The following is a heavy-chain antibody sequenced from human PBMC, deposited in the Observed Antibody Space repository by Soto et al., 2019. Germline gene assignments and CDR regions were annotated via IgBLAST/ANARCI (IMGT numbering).Heavy chain of an antibody. CDR3: ARDKVATIRSPLRNYYYYYYMDV. Sequence: PSQTLSLTCAISGDSVSSNSAAWNWIRQSPSRGLERLGRTYYRSKWYNDYAVSVKSRITINPDTSKNQFSLQLNSVTPEDTAVYYCARDKVATIRSPLRNYYYYYYMDVWGKGTTVTVSS. V-gene: IGHV6-1*01. CDR1: GDSVSSNSAA. CDR2: TYYRSKWYN. J-gene: IGHJ6*03. D-gene: IGHD5-12*01.